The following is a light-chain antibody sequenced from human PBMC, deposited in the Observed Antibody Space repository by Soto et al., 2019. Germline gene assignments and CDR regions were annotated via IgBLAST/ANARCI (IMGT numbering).Light chain of an antibody. V-gene: IGKV3-11*01. CDR1: QSVNNY. CDR2: DPS. J-gene: IGKJ1*01. CDR3: QPRSIRPVT. Sequence: EIVLTQSPATLSVPPGETATLSCRASQSVNNYLAWYQQKPGQAPRLLMYDPSNRATGIPARFSGSGSGTDFTLTISSLEPEDFAVYYCQPRSIRPVTFGQGTKVEIK.